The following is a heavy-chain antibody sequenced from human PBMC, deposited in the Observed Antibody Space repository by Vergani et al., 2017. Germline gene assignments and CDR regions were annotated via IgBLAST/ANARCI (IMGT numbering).Heavy chain of an antibody. CDR3: ARDGGGSITGTTFNY. D-gene: IGHD1-20*01. Sequence: QVQLVQSGAEVKKPGASVKVSCKASGYTFTGYYMHWVRQAPGQGLEWMGWINPNSGGTNYAQKFQGWVTMTRDTSISTAYMELSRLSSDDTAVYYCARDGGGSITGTTFNYWGQGTLVTVSS. V-gene: IGHV1-2*04. CDR1: GYTFTGYY. CDR2: INPNSGGT. J-gene: IGHJ4*02.